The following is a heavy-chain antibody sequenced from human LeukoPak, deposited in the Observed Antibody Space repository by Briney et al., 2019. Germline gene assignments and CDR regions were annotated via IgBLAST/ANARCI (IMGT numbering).Heavy chain of an antibody. Sequence: TGGSLRLSCAASGFTFSSYGMSWVRQAPGKGLEWVSAISGSGGSTYYADSVKGRFTISRDNSKSTLYLQMNSLRAEDTAVYYCAKGKIMITFGGVIVRGPVDYWGQGTLVTVSS. V-gene: IGHV3-23*01. CDR2: ISGSGGST. CDR1: GFTFSSYG. CDR3: AKGKIMITFGGVIVRGPVDY. J-gene: IGHJ4*02. D-gene: IGHD3-16*02.